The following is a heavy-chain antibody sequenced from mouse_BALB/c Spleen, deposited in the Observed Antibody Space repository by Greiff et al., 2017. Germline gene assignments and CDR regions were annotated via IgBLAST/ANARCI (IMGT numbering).Heavy chain of an antibody. CDR1: GFTFSSYT. CDR3: ARRGITGAMDY. J-gene: IGHJ4*01. CDR2: ISNGGGST. V-gene: IGHV5-12-2*01. Sequence: EVQLVESGGGLVQPGGSLKLSCAASGFTFSSYTMSWVRQTPEKRLEWVAYISNGGGSTYYPDTVKGRFTISRDNAKNTLYLQMSSLKSEDTAMYYCARRGITGAMDYWGQGTSVTVSA. D-gene: IGHD2-4*01.